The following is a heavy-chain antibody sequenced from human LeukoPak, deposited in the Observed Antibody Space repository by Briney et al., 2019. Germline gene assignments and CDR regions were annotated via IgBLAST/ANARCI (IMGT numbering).Heavy chain of an antibody. D-gene: IGHD3-22*01. J-gene: IGHJ3*02. CDR1: GGSISSYY. CDR2: IYYSGST. V-gene: IGHV4-59*01. CDR3: ARGAAMIVVGGAFDI. Sequence: SETLSLTCTVAGGSISSYYWSWIRQPPGKGLEWIGYIYYSGSTNYNPSVKSRVTISVDTSKNQFSLKLSSVTAADTAVYYCARGAAMIVVGGAFDIWGQGTMVTVSS.